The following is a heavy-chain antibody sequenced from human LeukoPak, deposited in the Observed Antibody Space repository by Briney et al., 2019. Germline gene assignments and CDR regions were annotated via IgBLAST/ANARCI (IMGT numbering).Heavy chain of an antibody. CDR2: IYYGGNT. CDR1: GGSIGSFY. V-gene: IGHV4-59*01. Sequence: SEALSLTCSVSGGSIGSFYWSWIRQPPGEGLEWIGYIYYGGNTNYNPSLKSRVTISVDTSKNQFSLKASSVTAADTAVYYCARGRVDTVLAHWGQGTLVTVSS. CDR3: ARGRVDTVLAH. J-gene: IGHJ4*02. D-gene: IGHD5-18*01.